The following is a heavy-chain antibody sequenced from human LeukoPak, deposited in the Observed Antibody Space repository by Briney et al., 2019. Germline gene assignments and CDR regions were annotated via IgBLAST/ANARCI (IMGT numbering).Heavy chain of an antibody. CDR2: IYYSGST. CDR1: GGSISSSSYY. V-gene: IGHV4-39*07. J-gene: IGHJ4*02. CDR3: ARGRRSSSHSEFDY. D-gene: IGHD6-13*01. Sequence: SETLSLTCTVSGGSISSSSYYWGWIRQPPGKGLEWIGSIYYSGSTYYNPSLKSRVTISVDTSKNQFSLKLSSVTAADTAVYYCARGRRSSSHSEFDYWGQGTLVTVSS.